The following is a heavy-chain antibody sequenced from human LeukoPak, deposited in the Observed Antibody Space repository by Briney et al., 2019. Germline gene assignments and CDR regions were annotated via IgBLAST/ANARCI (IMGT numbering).Heavy chain of an antibody. Sequence: SVKVSCKASGGTFSIYAISWVRQAPGQGLEWMGGIIPIFGTANYAQKFQGRVTITTDESTTTAYMELSSLRSEETAVYYCAREGSSGYYYDWGQGTLVTVSS. J-gene: IGHJ4*02. CDR2: IIPIFGTA. CDR3: AREGSSGYYYD. V-gene: IGHV1-69*05. D-gene: IGHD3-22*01. CDR1: GGTFSIYA.